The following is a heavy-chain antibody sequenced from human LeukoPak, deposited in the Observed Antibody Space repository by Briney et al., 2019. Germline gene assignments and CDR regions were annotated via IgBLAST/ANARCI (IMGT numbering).Heavy chain of an antibody. CDR1: GFTFSSYG. Sequence: GGSLRLSCAASGFTFSSYGMSWVRQAPGKGLEWVSAISGNGGSTYYADSVKGRFTISRDNSKNTLYLQMNSLRAEDTAVYYCAKGGGTYYYYYMDVWGKGTTVTISS. J-gene: IGHJ6*03. CDR3: AKGGGTYYYYYMDV. V-gene: IGHV3-23*01. D-gene: IGHD2-15*01. CDR2: ISGNGGST.